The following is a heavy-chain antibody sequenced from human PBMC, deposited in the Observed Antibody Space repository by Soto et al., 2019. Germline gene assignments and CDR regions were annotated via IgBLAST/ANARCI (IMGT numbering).Heavy chain of an antibody. CDR3: ASGGYYASSASRNYHYYGMNV. J-gene: IGHJ6*02. Sequence: ASVKVSCKGSGYTFSSEGINWVRQAPGQGLEWLGWVSAYDGNTKYARSLQGGVAMTTDTSTKTAYMEVRSLRSDDTAVYYCASGGYYASSASRNYHYYGMNVWG. CDR1: GYTFSSEG. D-gene: IGHD3-22*01. V-gene: IGHV1-18*01. CDR2: VSAYDGNT.